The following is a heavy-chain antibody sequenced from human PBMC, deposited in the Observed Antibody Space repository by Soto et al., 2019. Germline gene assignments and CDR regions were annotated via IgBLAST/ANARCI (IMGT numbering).Heavy chain of an antibody. D-gene: IGHD3-9*01. Sequence: PSETLSLTCTVSGGSVSSGSYYWSWIRQPPGKGLEWIGYIYYSGSTNYNPSLKSRVTISVDTSKNQFSLKLSSVTAADTAVYYCARSLDRNWFDPWGQGTLVTVSS. CDR2: IYYSGST. J-gene: IGHJ5*02. V-gene: IGHV4-61*01. CDR1: GGSVSSGSYY. CDR3: ARSLDRNWFDP.